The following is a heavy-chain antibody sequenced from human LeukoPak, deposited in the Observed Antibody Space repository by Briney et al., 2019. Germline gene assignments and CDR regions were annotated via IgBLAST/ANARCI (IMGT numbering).Heavy chain of an antibody. Sequence: GASVKVSCKASGYTFTGYYMHWVRQAPGQGLEWMGWINPNSGGTNYAQKFQGRVTMTRDTSISTAYMELSRLRSDDTAVYYCARHRLKYYYDSSGYPDYWGQGTLVTVSS. CDR1: GYTFTGYY. D-gene: IGHD3-22*01. CDR3: ARHRLKYYYDSSGYPDY. J-gene: IGHJ4*02. CDR2: INPNSGGT. V-gene: IGHV1-2*02.